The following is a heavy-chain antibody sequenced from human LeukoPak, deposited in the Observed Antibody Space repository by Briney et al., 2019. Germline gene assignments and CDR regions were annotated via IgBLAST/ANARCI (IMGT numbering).Heavy chain of an antibody. CDR1: GFTFSSYA. Sequence: GGSLRLSCAASGFTFSSYAMSWVRQAPGKGLEWVANIKQDGSGKYYVDSVKGRFTISRDNAKNSLYLQMNSLRAEDTAVYYCARVFQFRSYDIPFDYWGQGTLVTVSS. J-gene: IGHJ4*02. CDR3: ARVFQFRSYDIPFDY. CDR2: IKQDGSGK. D-gene: IGHD3-9*01. V-gene: IGHV3-7*01.